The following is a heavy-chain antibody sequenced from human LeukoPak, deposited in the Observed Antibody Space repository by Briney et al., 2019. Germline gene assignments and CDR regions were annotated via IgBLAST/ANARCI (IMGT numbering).Heavy chain of an antibody. CDR3: AKGSGINHYHWIDP. CDR2: ISYDGSNT. J-gene: IGHJ5*02. CDR1: GFTFSNYG. D-gene: IGHD1-14*01. Sequence: AGGSLRLSCAASGFTFSNYGMHWVRQAPGKGLDWVAFISYDGSNTYYADSVKGRFTISRDNSKNTLYLQMDSLRAEDTALYYCAKGSGINHYHWIDPWGQGTLVTVSS. V-gene: IGHV3-30*18.